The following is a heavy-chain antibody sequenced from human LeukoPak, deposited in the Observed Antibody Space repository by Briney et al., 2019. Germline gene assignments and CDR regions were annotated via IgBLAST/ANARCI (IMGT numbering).Heavy chain of an antibody. CDR1: GYSFTSYW. D-gene: IGHD3-22*01. Sequence: GESLKISCKGSGYSFTSYWIGWVRQMLGKGLEWIGIIYPGDSDTRYSPSFQGQVTISADKSISTAYLQWSSLKASDTAMYYCATVISSGYSPSLYFDLWGRGTLVTVSS. CDR3: ATVISSGYSPSLYFDL. J-gene: IGHJ2*01. V-gene: IGHV5-51*01. CDR2: IYPGDSDT.